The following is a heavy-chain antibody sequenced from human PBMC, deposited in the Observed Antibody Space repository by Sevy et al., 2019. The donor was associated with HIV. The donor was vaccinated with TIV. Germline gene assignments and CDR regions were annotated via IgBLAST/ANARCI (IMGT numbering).Heavy chain of an antibody. V-gene: IGHV4-34*01. CDR2: INHSGST. CDR1: GGSFSGYY. Sequence: SETLSLTCAVYGGSFSGYYWSWIRQPPGKGLEWIGEINHSGSTNYNPSLKSRVTISVDTSKNQFSLKLSSVTAADTAVYYCAKSRDYGMDVRGQGTTVTVSS. CDR3: AKSRDYGMDV. J-gene: IGHJ6*02.